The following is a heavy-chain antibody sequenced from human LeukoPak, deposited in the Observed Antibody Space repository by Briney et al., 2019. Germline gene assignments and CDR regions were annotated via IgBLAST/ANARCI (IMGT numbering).Heavy chain of an antibody. J-gene: IGHJ4*02. Sequence: GKSLTLSCAPSGFTFSTHAIHWLRQGPGKGLEWVAVIWHDGSNKDYGDCAKGRFTISRENSKNLVHLQMNSLRPEDTAVYYCPRDWDAYGSGSSLDSWGQGTLVTVSS. V-gene: IGHV3-33*01. CDR3: PRDWDAYGSGSSLDS. D-gene: IGHD3-10*01. CDR2: IWHDGSNK. CDR1: GFTFSTHA.